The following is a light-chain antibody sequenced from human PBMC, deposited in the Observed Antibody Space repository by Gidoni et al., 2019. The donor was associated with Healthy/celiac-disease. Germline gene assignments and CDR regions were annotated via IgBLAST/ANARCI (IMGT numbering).Light chain of an antibody. CDR1: QSVSRSY. Sequence: EIVLTPSPGTLTLSPGERATLSCRASQSVSRSYLAWYQQKPGQSPRLLIYGASIRATGIPDRFSGSGSGTDFTLTISRLEPDDFAVYYCQQYGSSPLTFGGGTKVEIK. J-gene: IGKJ4*01. CDR3: QQYGSSPLT. CDR2: GAS. V-gene: IGKV3-20*01.